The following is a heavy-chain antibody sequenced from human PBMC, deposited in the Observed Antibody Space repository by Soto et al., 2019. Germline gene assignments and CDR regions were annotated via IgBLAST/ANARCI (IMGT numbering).Heavy chain of an antibody. CDR2: IYSGGST. J-gene: IGHJ1*01. Sequence: EVQLVESGGGLIQPGGSLRLSCAASGFTVSSNYMSWVRQAPGKGLEWVSVIYSGGSTFYADSVKGRFTISRDNSKNTLYLHMNSLRAEDTAVYYCAREPGGSSSWYRYFQHWGQGTLVTVSS. D-gene: IGHD6-13*01. CDR3: AREPGGSSSWYRYFQH. V-gene: IGHV3-53*01. CDR1: GFTVSSNY.